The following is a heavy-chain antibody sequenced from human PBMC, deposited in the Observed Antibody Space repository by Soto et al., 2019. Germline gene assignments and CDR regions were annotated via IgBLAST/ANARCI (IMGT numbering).Heavy chain of an antibody. D-gene: IGHD3-22*01. CDR1: GFSLSDFA. Sequence: EVQLLESGGGSVQRGGSLRLSCAASGFSLSDFAMAWLRQAPGKGLEWVSGIRGSGDNTYYADSVKGRFTISRDSSKNTLSLQMNSLGAEDTAVYYCAKDSGHNRDSNGYYVLSPPQWGQGTRVTVSS. J-gene: IGHJ4*02. CDR3: AKDSGHNRDSNGYYVLSPPQ. V-gene: IGHV3-23*01. CDR2: IRGSGDNT.